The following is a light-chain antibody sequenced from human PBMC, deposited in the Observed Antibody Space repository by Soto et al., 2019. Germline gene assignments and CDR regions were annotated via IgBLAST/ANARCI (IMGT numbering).Light chain of an antibody. CDR2: DVS. J-gene: IGKJ1*01. V-gene: IGKV1-5*01. Sequence: DIQMTQSPSTLSGSVGDRVTITCRASQTISSWLAWYQQKPGKAPKLLVYDVSSLESGVPSRFSGSGSGTEFTLTISSLQPDDFATYYCQQYNSYSRTFGQGTRWIS. CDR3: QQYNSYSRT. CDR1: QTISSW.